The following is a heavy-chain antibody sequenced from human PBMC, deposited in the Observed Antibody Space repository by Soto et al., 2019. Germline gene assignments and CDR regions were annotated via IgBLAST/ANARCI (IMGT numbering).Heavy chain of an antibody. CDR3: ARAQGSGYSYGSNYYYYYGMDV. Sequence: SETLSLTCTVSCGSISSYYWSWIRQPAGKGLEWIGRIYTSGSTNYNPSLKSRVTMSVDTSKNQFSLKLSSVTAADTAVYYCARAQGSGYSYGSNYYYYYGMDVWGQGTTVTVSS. D-gene: IGHD5-18*01. J-gene: IGHJ6*02. CDR1: CGSISSYY. V-gene: IGHV4-4*07. CDR2: IYTSGST.